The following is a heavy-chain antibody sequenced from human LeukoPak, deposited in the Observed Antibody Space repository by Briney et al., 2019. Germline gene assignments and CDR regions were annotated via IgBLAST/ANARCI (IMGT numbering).Heavy chain of an antibody. V-gene: IGHV1-2*02. J-gene: IGHJ4*02. Sequence: GASVKVSCKASGYTFTGYYMHWVRQAPGQGLEWMGWINPNSGGTNYAQKLRGRVSMTTDTSTSTAYMELRSLRSDDTAVYYCARPIDFWSGYYFDYWGQGTLVTVSS. CDR2: INPNSGGT. CDR1: GYTFTGYY. CDR3: ARPIDFWSGYYFDY. D-gene: IGHD3-3*01.